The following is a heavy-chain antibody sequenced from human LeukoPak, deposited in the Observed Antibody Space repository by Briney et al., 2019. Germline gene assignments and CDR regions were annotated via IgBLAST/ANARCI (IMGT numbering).Heavy chain of an antibody. V-gene: IGHV4-59*11. J-gene: IGHJ3*01. Sequence: SETLSLTCTVSGDSIRSHYCAWISQSPGKGLEWIGHIYNSATTDYNPSFKSRVTISLDTSKKQFSLKMTSVTALDSAVYYCARGGEGYNDDAFEVWGLGTAVTVSS. CDR2: IYNSATT. D-gene: IGHD5-24*01. CDR1: GDSIRSHY. CDR3: ARGGEGYNDDAFEV.